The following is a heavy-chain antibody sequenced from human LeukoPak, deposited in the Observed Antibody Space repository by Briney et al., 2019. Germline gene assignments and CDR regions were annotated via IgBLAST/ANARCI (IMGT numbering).Heavy chain of an antibody. Sequence: GGSLRLSCAASGFIVNINHMTWVRQTPGKGLEWVSDIKSGGETYYADSVKDRFIISRDRSSLYLQMNSLRVDDTAIYYCAKAHIVVINNGAFDIWGQGTLVTLSS. D-gene: IGHD3-22*01. V-gene: IGHV3-66*01. CDR3: AKAHIVVINNGAFDI. CDR1: GFIVNINH. CDR2: IKSGGET. J-gene: IGHJ3*02.